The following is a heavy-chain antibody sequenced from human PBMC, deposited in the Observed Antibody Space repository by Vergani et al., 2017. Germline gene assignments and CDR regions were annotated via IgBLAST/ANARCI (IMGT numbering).Heavy chain of an antibody. CDR2: IYTSGTS. Sequence: QVQLQESGPGLVKPSQTLSLTCTVSGGSISSDNYYWSWIRQPAGKGLEWIGHIYTSGTSNYNPSLKSRVTISVVTSKNQFSLKLSSVTAADTAVYYCARDPGGSCVWGKGTTVTVSS. D-gene: IGHD2-15*01. V-gene: IGHV4-61*02. CDR1: GGSISSDNYY. J-gene: IGHJ6*04. CDR3: ARDPGGSCV.